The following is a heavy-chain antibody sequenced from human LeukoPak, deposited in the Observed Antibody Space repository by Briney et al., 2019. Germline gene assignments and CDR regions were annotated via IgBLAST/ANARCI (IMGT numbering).Heavy chain of an antibody. V-gene: IGHV1-69*13. CDR3: ARAVRRRDYGDSHEHDY. J-gene: IGHJ4*02. CDR1: GGTFSSYG. D-gene: IGHD4-17*01. Sequence: ASVKVSCKASGGTFSSYGISWVRQAPGQGLEWMGGIIPIFGTANYAQKFQGRVTITADESTSTAYMELSTLRSEDTAVYYCARAVRRRDYGDSHEHDYWGQGTLVTVSS. CDR2: IIPIFGTA.